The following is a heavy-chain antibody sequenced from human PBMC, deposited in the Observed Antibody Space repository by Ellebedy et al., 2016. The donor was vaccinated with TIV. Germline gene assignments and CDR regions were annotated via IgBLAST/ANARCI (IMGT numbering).Heavy chain of an antibody. Sequence: PGGSLRLSCTASGFTFGDYAMNWFRQAPGKGLEWVGFIRSKAYGGTTEYAASVKGRFTISRDDSKSIAYLQMNSLKTEDTAVYYCTRETLWEDNSGYYLHYYGMDVWGQGTTVTVSS. CDR3: TRETLWEDNSGYYLHYYGMDV. D-gene: IGHD3-22*01. V-gene: IGHV3-49*03. CDR2: IRSKAYGGTT. J-gene: IGHJ6*02. CDR1: GFTFGDYA.